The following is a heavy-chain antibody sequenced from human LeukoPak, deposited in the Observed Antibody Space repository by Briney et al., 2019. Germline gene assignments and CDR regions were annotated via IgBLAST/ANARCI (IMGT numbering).Heavy chain of an antibody. Sequence: PSETLSLTCTVSGGSISGYYWSWIRQPAGKGLEWIGRMSTSGNSNYIPSLVSRVTMSVDTSKNQFSLNLSSVTAADTAVYYCARESGSMRWFDPWAQGTLVTVSS. V-gene: IGHV4-4*07. CDR2: MSTSGNS. CDR3: ARESGSMRWFDP. CDR1: GGSISGYY. J-gene: IGHJ5*02. D-gene: IGHD6-25*01.